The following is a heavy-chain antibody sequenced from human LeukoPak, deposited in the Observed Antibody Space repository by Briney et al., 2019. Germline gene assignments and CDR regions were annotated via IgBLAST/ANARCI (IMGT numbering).Heavy chain of an antibody. Sequence: GGSLRLSCAASGFTVSSNYMSWVRQAPGKGLECVSVIYSGGSTYYTDSVKGRFTISRDNSKNTLYIQMNSLKAEDTAVYYCARDVKDSSGYYYRWTGDWGQGTLVTVSS. V-gene: IGHV3-66*02. CDR3: ARDVKDSSGYYYRWTGD. CDR2: IYSGGST. D-gene: IGHD3-22*01. CDR1: GFTVSSNY. J-gene: IGHJ4*02.